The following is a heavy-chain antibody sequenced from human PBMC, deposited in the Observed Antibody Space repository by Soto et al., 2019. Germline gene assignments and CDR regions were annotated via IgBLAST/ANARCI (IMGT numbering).Heavy chain of an antibody. CDR2: INAGTGER. D-gene: IGHD2-15*01. CDR1: GFPFSRSA. J-gene: IGHJ3*02. CDR3: ASELYTRGSCGSFDM. V-gene: IGHV1-58*01. Sequence: QMQVVQAGPEVKTPGTSVKVSCKTSGFPFSRSAVQWVRQARGQRLEWMGWINAGTGERNYAQEVQERIAITRDMSTSKAYMQLSGLRSEDTAVYYCASELYTRGSCGSFDMWGQGTMVIVSS.